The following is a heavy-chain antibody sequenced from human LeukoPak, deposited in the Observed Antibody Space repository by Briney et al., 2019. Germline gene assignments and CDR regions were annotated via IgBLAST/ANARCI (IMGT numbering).Heavy chain of an antibody. CDR3: AREPLGRSSGYWDY. J-gene: IGHJ4*02. CDR1: GGSISSYY. Sequence: SETLSLTCTVSGGSISSYYSSWIRQPAGKGLEWIGRIYTSGSTNYNPSLKSRVTMSVDTSKNQFSLKLSSVTAADTAVYYCAREPLGRSSGYWDYWGKGTLVTVSS. V-gene: IGHV4-4*07. D-gene: IGHD6-13*01. CDR2: IYTSGST.